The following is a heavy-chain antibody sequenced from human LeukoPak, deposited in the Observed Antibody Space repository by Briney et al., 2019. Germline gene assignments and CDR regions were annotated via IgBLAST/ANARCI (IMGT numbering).Heavy chain of an antibody. J-gene: IGHJ4*02. CDR3: ARHYRSPGIGFGELTFDY. CDR1: GGSFSGYY. CDR2: INHSGST. D-gene: IGHD3-10*01. Sequence: SETLSLTCAVYGGSFSGYYWSWLRQPPGKGLEWIGEINHSGSTNYNPSLKSRVTISVDTSKNQFSLKLSSVTAADTAVYYCARHYRSPGIGFGELTFDYWGQGTLVTVSS. V-gene: IGHV4-34*01.